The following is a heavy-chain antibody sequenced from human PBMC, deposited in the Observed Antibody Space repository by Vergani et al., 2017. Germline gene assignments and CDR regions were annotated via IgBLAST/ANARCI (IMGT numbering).Heavy chain of an antibody. CDR3: AKTPLITSFEENWFDP. J-gene: IGHJ5*02. Sequence: EVQLLESGGGLVQPGGSLRLSCAASGFTFSSYAMSWVRQAPGKGLGWVSAISGSGGSTYYADSVKGRFTISGDNSKNTLYLQMNSLRVEDTAVYYCAKTPLITSFEENWFDPWGQGTLVTVSS. D-gene: IGHD3-3*01. V-gene: IGHV3-23*01. CDR2: ISGSGGST. CDR1: GFTFSSYA.